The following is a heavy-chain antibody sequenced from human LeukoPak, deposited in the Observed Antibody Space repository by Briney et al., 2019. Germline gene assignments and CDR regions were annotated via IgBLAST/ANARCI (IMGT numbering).Heavy chain of an antibody. J-gene: IGHJ4*02. Sequence: GGSLRLSCAASGFTFSSYAMSWVRQAPGKGLEWVSAISGSGGSTYYADSVKGRFTISRGSSKNTLYLQMNSLRAEDTAVYYCAKVSLVDTAMVNYWGQGTLVTVSS. V-gene: IGHV3-23*01. CDR3: AKVSLVDTAMVNY. CDR1: GFTFSSYA. CDR2: ISGSGGST. D-gene: IGHD5-18*01.